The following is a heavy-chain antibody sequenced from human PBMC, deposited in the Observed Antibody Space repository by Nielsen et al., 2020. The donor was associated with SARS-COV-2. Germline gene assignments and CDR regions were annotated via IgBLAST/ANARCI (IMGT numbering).Heavy chain of an antibody. CDR1: GGSISSYY. J-gene: IGHJ4*02. D-gene: IGHD3-10*01. V-gene: IGHV4-59*08. Sequence: SETLSLTCTVSGGSISSYYWSWIRQPPGKGLEWIGYIYYSGSTNYNPSLKSRVTISVDTSKNQFSLKLSSVTAADTAVYYCARIQKHNYYSLGSYYFDFWGQGTLVTVSS. CDR3: ARIQKHNYYSLGSYYFDF. CDR2: IYYSGST.